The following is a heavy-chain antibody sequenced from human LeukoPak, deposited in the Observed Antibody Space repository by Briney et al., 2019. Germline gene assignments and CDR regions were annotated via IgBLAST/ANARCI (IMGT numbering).Heavy chain of an antibody. CDR2: ISGSGGST. Sequence: PGGSLRLSCAASGFAFSSYAMTWVRQAPGKGLEWVSGISGSGGSTYYADSVKGRFTISRDNSKNTLYLQMNSLRAEDTAVYYCSKVRGTSTSPLSDYWGQGTLVTVSS. J-gene: IGHJ4*02. D-gene: IGHD2-2*01. V-gene: IGHV3-23*01. CDR1: GFAFSSYA. CDR3: SKVRGTSTSPLSDY.